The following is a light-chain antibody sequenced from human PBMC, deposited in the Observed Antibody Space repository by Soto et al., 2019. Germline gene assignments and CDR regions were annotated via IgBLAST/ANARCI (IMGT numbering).Light chain of an antibody. J-gene: IGKJ5*01. CDR1: QRISTN. V-gene: IGKV3-11*01. CDR2: GAS. Sequence: VVLTQSPGTLSLSPRERDNFFCMASQRISTNLAWYQHKRGQAPRPLIYGASTRATGIPARFSVSGSGTDFTLTISSLDPEDFAVYYCQQRSNWPITFGQGTGLEIK. CDR3: QQRSNWPIT.